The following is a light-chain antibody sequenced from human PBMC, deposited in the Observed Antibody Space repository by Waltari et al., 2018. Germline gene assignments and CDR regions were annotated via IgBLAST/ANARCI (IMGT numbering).Light chain of an antibody. CDR1: SSTIGHNY. J-gene: IGLJ7*01. CDR3: GTWDSSLSGAV. CDR2: DNT. V-gene: IGLV1-51*01. Sequence: QSVFTHPPSVSAAPGQRVTIPCPGGSSTIGHNYASWYRQFPGPAPKLLIYDNTERPSGMPGRVSGSKSGTSATLDITGLQAGDEADYYCGTWDSSLSGAVFGGGTHLTVL.